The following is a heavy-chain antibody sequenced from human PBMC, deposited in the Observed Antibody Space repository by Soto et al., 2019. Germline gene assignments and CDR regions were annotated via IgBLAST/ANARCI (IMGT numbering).Heavy chain of an antibody. CDR1: GYTFTGYY. CDR2: INPNSGGT. D-gene: IGHD6-19*01. Sequence: DSVKVSCKASGYTFTGYYMHWVRQAPGQGLEWMGWINPNSGGTNYAQKFQGWVTMTRDTSISTAYMELSRLRSDDTAVYYCERDRPRGQWPYYWGQGTLVTVSS. CDR3: ERDRPRGQWPYY. V-gene: IGHV1-2*04. J-gene: IGHJ4*02.